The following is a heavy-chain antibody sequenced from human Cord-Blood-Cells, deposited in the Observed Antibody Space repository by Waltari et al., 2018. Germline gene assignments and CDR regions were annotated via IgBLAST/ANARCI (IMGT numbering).Heavy chain of an antibody. J-gene: IGHJ4*02. CDR3: ARASDTAMVDY. CDR2: IIPIFGTA. CDR1: GGTFSRYA. V-gene: IGHV1-69*01. D-gene: IGHD5-18*01. Sequence: QVQLVQSGAEVKKPGSSVKVSCKASGGTFSRYAISWVRQAPGQGLEWMGGIIPIFGTANYAQKFQGRVTITADESTSTAYMEPSSLRSEDTAVYYCARASDTAMVDYWGQGTLVTVSS.